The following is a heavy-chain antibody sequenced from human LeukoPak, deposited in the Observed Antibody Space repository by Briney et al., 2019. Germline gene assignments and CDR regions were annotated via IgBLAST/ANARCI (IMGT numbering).Heavy chain of an antibody. Sequence: ASVKVSCKASGYTFTSYYMHWVRQAPGQGLEWMGIINPSGGSTSYAQKFQGRVTMTEDTSTDTAYMELSSLRSEDTAVYYCATLNLWFAFDIWGQGTMVTVSS. J-gene: IGHJ3*02. V-gene: IGHV1-46*01. CDR3: ATLNLWFAFDI. CDR1: GYTFTSYY. D-gene: IGHD2/OR15-2a*01. CDR2: INPSGGST.